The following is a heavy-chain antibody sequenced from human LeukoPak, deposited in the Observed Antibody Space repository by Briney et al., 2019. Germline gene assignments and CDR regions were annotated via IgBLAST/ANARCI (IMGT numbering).Heavy chain of an antibody. CDR3: ARPYSSGWQGVDWFDP. CDR2: INPSGGST. J-gene: IGHJ5*02. D-gene: IGHD6-19*01. V-gene: IGHV1-46*03. CDR1: GYTFTSYY. Sequence: ASVKVSCKASGYTFTSYYMHWVRQAPGQGLEWMGIINPSGGSTSYAQKFQGRVTMTRDTSTSTVYMELSSLRSEDTAVYYCARPYSSGWQGVDWFDPWGQGTLVTVSS.